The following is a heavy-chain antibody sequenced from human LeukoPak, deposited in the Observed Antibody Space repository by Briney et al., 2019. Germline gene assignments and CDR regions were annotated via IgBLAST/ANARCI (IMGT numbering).Heavy chain of an antibody. Sequence: PGGSLRLSRVVSGFTLSSYNMNWVRQAPGKGLEWVSYISSSSSTIYYGDSVKGRFTISRENAKNSLYLQMNIIRAEDTAVYYCAREGALWTVTMRFDYWGQGTLVTVSS. D-gene: IGHD4-17*01. V-gene: IGHV3-48*01. CDR2: ISSSSSTI. J-gene: IGHJ4*02. CDR1: GFTLSSYN. CDR3: AREGALWTVTMRFDY.